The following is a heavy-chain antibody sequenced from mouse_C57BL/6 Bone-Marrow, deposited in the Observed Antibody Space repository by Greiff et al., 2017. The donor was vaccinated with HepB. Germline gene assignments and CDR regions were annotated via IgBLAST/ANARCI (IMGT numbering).Heavy chain of an antibody. D-gene: IGHD2-5*01. J-gene: IGHJ4*01. CDR1: GFTFSSYA. CDR2: ISDGGSYT. V-gene: IGHV5-4*03. CDR3: ARFYYSNYGGAMDY. Sequence: EVKLVESGGGLVKPGGSLKLSCAASGFTFSSYAMSWVRQTPEKRLEWVATISDGGSYTYYPDNVKGRFTISRDNAKNNLYLQMSHLKSEDTAMYYFARFYYSNYGGAMDYWGQGTSVTVSS.